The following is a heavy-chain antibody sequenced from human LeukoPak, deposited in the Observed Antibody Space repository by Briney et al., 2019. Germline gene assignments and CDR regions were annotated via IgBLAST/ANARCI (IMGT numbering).Heavy chain of an antibody. J-gene: IGHJ4*02. Sequence: ASVKVSCKASGYTFTCYYMHWVRQAPGQGLEWMGWINPNSGGTNYAQKFQGWVTMTRDTSISTAYMELSRLRSDDTAVYYCARSGYSYGLSFDYWGQGTLVTVSS. D-gene: IGHD5-18*01. CDR2: INPNSGGT. CDR1: GYTFTCYY. V-gene: IGHV1-2*04. CDR3: ARSGYSYGLSFDY.